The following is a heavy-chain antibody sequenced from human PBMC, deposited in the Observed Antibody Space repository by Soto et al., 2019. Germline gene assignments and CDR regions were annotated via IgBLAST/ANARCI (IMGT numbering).Heavy chain of an antibody. Sequence: PSETLSLTCTVSGGSISSGGYSWSWIRQPPGKGLEWIGCIYHSGSTYYNPSLKSRVTISVDRSKNQFSLKLSSVTAADTAVYYCARRVDYVWGSYRYSPYFDYWGQGTLVTVSS. V-gene: IGHV4-30-2*01. CDR3: ARRVDYVWGSYRYSPYFDY. CDR1: GGSISSGGYS. D-gene: IGHD3-16*02. CDR2: IYHSGST. J-gene: IGHJ4*02.